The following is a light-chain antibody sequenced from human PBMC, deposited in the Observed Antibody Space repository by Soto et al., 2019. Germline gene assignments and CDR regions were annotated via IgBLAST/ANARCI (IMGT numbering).Light chain of an antibody. J-gene: IGLJ2*01. Sequence: QAVVTQETSLTVSPGGTITLTCGSSTGAVASGHYPYWFQQKPGQAPRTLIYDTNNKHSWTPAGFSGSLLGGKAALTLSGAQPEDEAEYHCLLSYGGAVVFGGGTKLTVL. V-gene: IGLV7-46*01. CDR3: LLSYGGAVV. CDR2: DTN. CDR1: TGAVASGHY.